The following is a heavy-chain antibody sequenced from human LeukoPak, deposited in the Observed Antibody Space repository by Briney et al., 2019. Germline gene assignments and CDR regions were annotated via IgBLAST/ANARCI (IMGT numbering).Heavy chain of an antibody. CDR1: GFTFSNYA. D-gene: IGHD1-14*01. Sequence: PGGSLRLSCAASGFTFSNYAMSWVRQAPGKGLEWVSAISGSGGSTYYADSVKGRFTISRDNSKNTLYLQMNSLRAEDTAVYYCANDFPILSTTQNYYYYMDVWGKGTTVTVSS. CDR2: ISGSGGST. CDR3: ANDFPILSTTQNYYYYMDV. V-gene: IGHV3-23*01. J-gene: IGHJ6*03.